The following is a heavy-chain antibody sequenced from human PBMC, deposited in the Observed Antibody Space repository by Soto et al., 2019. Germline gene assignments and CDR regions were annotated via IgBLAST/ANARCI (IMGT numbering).Heavy chain of an antibody. Sequence: QVQLQESGPGLVKPSGTLSLTCAVSGGSISSSNWWSWVRQPPGKGLEWIGEIYHSGSTNYNPSLKTRATISVDKSKNQFSLKLSSVTAADTAVYYCARVETALVAVHPSFDYWGQGTLVTVSS. CDR2: IYHSGST. CDR1: GGSISSSNW. J-gene: IGHJ4*02. V-gene: IGHV4-4*02. D-gene: IGHD5-12*01. CDR3: ARVETALVAVHPSFDY.